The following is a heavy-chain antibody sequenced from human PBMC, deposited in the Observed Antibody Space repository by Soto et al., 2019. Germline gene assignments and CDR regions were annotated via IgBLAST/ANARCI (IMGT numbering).Heavy chain of an antibody. CDR1: GGSISSGGYS. J-gene: IGHJ5*02. CDR2: IYHSGST. Sequence: PSETLSLTCAVSGGSISSGGYSWSWIRQPPGKGLEWIGYIYHSGSTYYNPSLKSRVTISVDRSKNQFSLKLSSVTAADTAVYYCARKKNTVRFKNWFAPGGQETLVTVP. D-gene: IGHD4-4*01. CDR3: ARKKNTVRFKNWFAP. V-gene: IGHV4-30-2*01.